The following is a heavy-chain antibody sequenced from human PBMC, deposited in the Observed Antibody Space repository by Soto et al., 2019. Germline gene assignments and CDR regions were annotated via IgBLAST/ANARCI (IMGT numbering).Heavy chain of an antibody. J-gene: IGHJ4*02. CDR2: IVAGSGSA. Sequence: SVKVSCKASGFTFSSSAVQWVRQARGQRLEWIGWIVAGSGSANYAQKFQERVTITRDMSTSTAYMELSSLRSDDTAVCYCAAKDVKRAAFDYWGQGTLVTVSS. CDR1: GFTFSSSA. D-gene: IGHD3-10*02. V-gene: IGHV1-58*01. CDR3: AAKDVKRAAFDY.